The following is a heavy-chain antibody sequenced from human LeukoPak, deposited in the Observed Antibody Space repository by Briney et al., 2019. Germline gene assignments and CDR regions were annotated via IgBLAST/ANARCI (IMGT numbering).Heavy chain of an antibody. CDR3: ARARYCSSTSCYTKGGWFDP. CDR2: IYHSGST. Sequence: PSETLSLTCAVSGGSISSGGYSWSWIRQPPGKGLEWIGYIYHSGSTYYNPSLKSRVTISVDRSKNQFSLKLSSVTAADTAVYYCARARYCSSTSCYTKGGWFDPWGQGTLVTVSS. J-gene: IGHJ5*02. D-gene: IGHD2-2*02. V-gene: IGHV4-30-2*01. CDR1: GGSISSGGYS.